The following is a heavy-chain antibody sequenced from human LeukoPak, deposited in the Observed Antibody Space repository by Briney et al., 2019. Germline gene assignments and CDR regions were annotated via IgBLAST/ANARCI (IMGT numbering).Heavy chain of an antibody. Sequence: SETLSLTCTVSGGSISSYYWSWIRQPPGKGLEWIGYIYYSGSTTYNPSLKSRVTISVDTSKNQFSLKLSSVTAADTAVYYCARAATYCGGDCYSLDAFDIWGQGTMVTVSS. CDR1: GGSISSYY. CDR3: ARAATYCGGDCYSLDAFDI. D-gene: IGHD2-21*02. J-gene: IGHJ3*02. V-gene: IGHV4-59*01. CDR2: IYYSGST.